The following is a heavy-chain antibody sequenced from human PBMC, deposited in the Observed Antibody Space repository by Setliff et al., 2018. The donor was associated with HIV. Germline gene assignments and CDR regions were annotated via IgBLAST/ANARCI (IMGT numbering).Heavy chain of an antibody. CDR3: ARGRLRVPPSIFDY. J-gene: IGHJ4*02. Sequence: PSETLSLTCAVYGASFSGYYWAWIRQSPGTGLEWIGEINHSGITNYNPTLKSRVTISTDTSKNQFSLRLNSVTAADTAVYYCARGRLRVPPSIFDYWGQGALVTVSS. D-gene: IGHD2-2*01. CDR2: INHSGIT. V-gene: IGHV4-34*01. CDR1: GASFSGYY.